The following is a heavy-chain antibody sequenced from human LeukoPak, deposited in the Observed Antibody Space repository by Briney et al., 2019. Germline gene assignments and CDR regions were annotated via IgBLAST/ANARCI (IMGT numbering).Heavy chain of an antibody. D-gene: IGHD4-17*01. Sequence: PSETLSLTCTVSGGSISSGSYYWSWIRQPAGKGLEWIGRIYTSGSTNYNPSLKSRVTISIDTSKNQFSLKLSSVTAADTAVYYCARKGATVTTGYAFDCWGQGTLVTVSS. CDR2: IYTSGST. CDR1: GGSISSGSYY. V-gene: IGHV4-61*02. CDR3: ARKGATVTTGYAFDC. J-gene: IGHJ4*02.